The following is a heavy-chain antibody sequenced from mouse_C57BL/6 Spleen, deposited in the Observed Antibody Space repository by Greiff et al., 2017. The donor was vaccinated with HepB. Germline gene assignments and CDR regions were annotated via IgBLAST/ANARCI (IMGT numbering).Heavy chain of an antibody. D-gene: IGHD1-1*01. CDR3: ARTYGSSYGYFDV. CDR2: INPGSGGT. J-gene: IGHJ1*03. CDR1: GYAFTNYL. Sequence: VQLQQSGAELVRPGTSVKVSCKASGYAFTNYLIEWVKQRPGQGLEWIGVINPGSGGTNYNQKFKGKSTLTVDKSSSTAYMQLSSLTSEDSAVYYCARTYGSSYGYFDVWGTGTTVTVSS. V-gene: IGHV1-54*01.